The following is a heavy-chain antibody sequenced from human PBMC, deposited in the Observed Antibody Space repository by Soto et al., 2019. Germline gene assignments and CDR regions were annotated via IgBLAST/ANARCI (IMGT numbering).Heavy chain of an antibody. V-gene: IGHV2-5*02. CDR2: IYWDGEK. Sequence: QITLKESGPTLVKPTQTLTLTCTFSGFSLSTTGVGVGWIRQPPGKALEWLALIYWDGEKRYSPSLKSRLTITKDTSKNQVVLTMANMDPVDTATYYCAHRPWYGFEPWGQGILVTVSS. J-gene: IGHJ5*02. CDR3: AHRPWYGFEP. CDR1: GFSLSTTGVG. D-gene: IGHD6-13*01.